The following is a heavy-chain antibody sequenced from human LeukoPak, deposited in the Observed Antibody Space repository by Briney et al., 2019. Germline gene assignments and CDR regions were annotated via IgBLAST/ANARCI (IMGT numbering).Heavy chain of an antibody. V-gene: IGHV1-24*01. Sequence: ASVKVSCKVSGYTLTELSMHWVRQAPGKGLEWMGGFDPEDGETIYAQKFQGRVTMTEDTSTSTAYMELRSLRSDDTAVYYCARDKNDCFDYWGQGTLVTVSS. CDR2: FDPEDGET. D-gene: IGHD1-1*01. J-gene: IGHJ4*02. CDR1: GYTLTELS. CDR3: ARDKNDCFDY.